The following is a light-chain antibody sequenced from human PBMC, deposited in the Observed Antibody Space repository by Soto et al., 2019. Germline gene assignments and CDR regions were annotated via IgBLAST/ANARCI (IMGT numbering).Light chain of an antibody. CDR1: QRISYW. V-gene: IGKV1-5*03. CDR2: KAS. Sequence: DIQMTQSPSTLSASVGDRVTITCRASQRISYWLAWYQQKPGKAPKLLIYKASILEDGVPSRFSGSGSATEFSLTISNLQPDDFATYYCQQYETYWTFGQGTKVEMK. CDR3: QQYETYWT. J-gene: IGKJ1*01.